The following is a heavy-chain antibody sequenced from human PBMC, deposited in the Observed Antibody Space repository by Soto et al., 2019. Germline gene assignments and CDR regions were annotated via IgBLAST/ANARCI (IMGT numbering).Heavy chain of an antibody. CDR1: GFNFNTNG. CDR2: ISEDSGTT. Sequence: PGGSLRLSCATSGFNFNTNGMTWVRQAPGKGLEWVSIISEDSGTTYYAESAKGRFTVSRDNSKNTLFLQMNSLRAEDTAVYNCAKRFNREEDGYNFFDSWGQGTLVTVSS. V-gene: IGHV3-23*01. D-gene: IGHD5-12*01. CDR3: AKRFNREEDGYNFFDS. J-gene: IGHJ4*02.